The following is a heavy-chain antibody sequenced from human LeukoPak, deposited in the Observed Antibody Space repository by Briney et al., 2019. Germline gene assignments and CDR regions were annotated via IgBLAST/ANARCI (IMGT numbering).Heavy chain of an antibody. CDR3: AREGSSGWIDY. CDR2: IGTAGDT. CDR1: GFTFSSYD. J-gene: IGHJ4*02. V-gene: IGHV3-13*01. D-gene: IGHD6-19*01. Sequence: GGSLRLSCAASGFTFSSYDMHWVRQAPGKGLEWVSAIGTAGDTYYPGSVKGRFTISRENAKNSLYLQMNSLRAGDTAVYYCAREGSSGWIDYWGQGTLVTVSS.